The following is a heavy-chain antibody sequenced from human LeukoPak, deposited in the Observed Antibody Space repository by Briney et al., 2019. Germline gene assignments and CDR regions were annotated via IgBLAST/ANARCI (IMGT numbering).Heavy chain of an antibody. D-gene: IGHD3-3*01. Sequence: GGSLRLSCVVSGFTFSESWMSWVRQAPGKGLGWVASLNLDGSDKYYVDSVKGRFTISRDNAKNSLYLQMNSLRAEDTAVYYCAREDDFWPYYGMDVWGQGTTVTVSS. J-gene: IGHJ6*02. CDR1: GFTFSESW. CDR3: AREDDFWPYYGMDV. CDR2: LNLDGSDK. V-gene: IGHV3-7*01.